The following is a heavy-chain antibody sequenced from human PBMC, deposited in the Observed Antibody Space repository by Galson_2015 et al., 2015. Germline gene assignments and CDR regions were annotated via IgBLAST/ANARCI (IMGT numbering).Heavy chain of an antibody. D-gene: IGHD3-10*01. Sequence: SVKVSCKASGYIFTSYYIHWVRQAPGQGLEWMGSINSGRGSTTCAQKFQGRVTMTRDTSTSTVYMDLSSLTSEDTAVYYCARQDIGELYGMDVWGQGTTVTVSS. CDR3: ARQDIGELYGMDV. CDR1: GYIFTSYY. V-gene: IGHV1-46*01. CDR2: INSGRGST. J-gene: IGHJ6*02.